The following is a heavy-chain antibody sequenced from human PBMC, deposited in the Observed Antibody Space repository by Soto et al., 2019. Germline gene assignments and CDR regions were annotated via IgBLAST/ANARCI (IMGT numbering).Heavy chain of an antibody. CDR1: GFMFSAYA. D-gene: IGHD6-19*01. V-gene: IGHV3-30*04. Sequence: GGSLRLSCAASGFMFSAYAMLWVRQAPGKGLEWVAAISYDGTNKYYADSIKGRFTISRDNSANTLFLQVNSLRREDTAMYYCARDPSPYTSGWYGIDFWGHGTLVTAPQ. CDR2: ISYDGTNK. J-gene: IGHJ4*01. CDR3: ARDPSPYTSGWYGIDF.